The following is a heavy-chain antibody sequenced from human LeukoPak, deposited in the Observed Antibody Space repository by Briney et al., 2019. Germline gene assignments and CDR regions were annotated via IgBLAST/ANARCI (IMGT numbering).Heavy chain of an antibody. CDR1: GGSFSGYY. CDR3: ARDSMSSSPQGGGYYYYGMDV. V-gene: IGHV4-34*01. Sequence: SETLSLTCAVYGGSFSGYYWSWIRQPPGKGLEWIGEINHSGSTNYNPSLKSRVTISVDTSKNQFSLKLSSVTAADTAVYYCARDSMSSSPQGGGYYYYGMDVWGQGTTVTVSS. CDR2: INHSGST. D-gene: IGHD6-13*01. J-gene: IGHJ6*02.